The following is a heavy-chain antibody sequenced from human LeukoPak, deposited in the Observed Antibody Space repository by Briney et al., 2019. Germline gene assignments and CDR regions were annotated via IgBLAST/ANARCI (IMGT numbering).Heavy chain of an antibody. V-gene: IGHV4-34*01. Sequence: SETLSLTCAVYGGSFSGYYWSWIRQPPGKGLEWIGEINHSGSTNYNPSLKSRVTISVDTSKNQFSLKLSSVTAADTAVYYCAVGLTGYYDDLVDYWGQGTLVTVSS. CDR3: AVGLTGYYDDLVDY. D-gene: IGHD3-9*01. CDR2: INHSGST. J-gene: IGHJ4*02. CDR1: GGSFSGYY.